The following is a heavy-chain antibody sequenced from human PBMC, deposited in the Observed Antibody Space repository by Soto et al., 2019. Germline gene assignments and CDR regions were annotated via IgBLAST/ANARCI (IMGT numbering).Heavy chain of an antibody. CDR3: ARGGLAARKGRWFDP. V-gene: IGHV4-59*01. CDR1: GDSISIYY. D-gene: IGHD6-6*01. CDR2: IHYSGST. Sequence: SETLSLTCTVSGDSISIYYWGLIRQPPGKGLEWIGYIHYSGSTNYNPSLKSRVTISVDTPKNQFSLKVNSMTAADTAVYYCARGGLAARKGRWFDPWGQGTLVTVSS. J-gene: IGHJ5*02.